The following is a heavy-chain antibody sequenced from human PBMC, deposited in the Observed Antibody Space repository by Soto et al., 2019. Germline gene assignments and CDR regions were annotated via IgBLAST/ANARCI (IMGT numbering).Heavy chain of an antibody. V-gene: IGHV3-66*01. CDR2: IDIGGNT. Sequence: GGPLRLSCAAAGFSVTNNYMNWVRQAPGKGLEWVSIIDIGGNTYYADSVKDRFTISRDNSRNTLYLHMDSLRAEDTAVYYCARGRGSTGYLGREHYFDYWGQGTLVTLSS. D-gene: IGHD2-2*01. J-gene: IGHJ4*02. CDR3: ARGRGSTGYLGREHYFDY. CDR1: GFSVTNNY.